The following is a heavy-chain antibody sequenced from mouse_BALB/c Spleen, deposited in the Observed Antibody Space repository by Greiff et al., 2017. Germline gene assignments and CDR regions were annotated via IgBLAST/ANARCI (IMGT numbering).Heavy chain of an antibody. CDR1: GFTFNTYA. J-gene: IGHJ4*01. V-gene: IGHV10-1*02. Sequence: EVQGVESGGGLVQPKGSLKLSCAASGFTFNTYAMNWVRQAPGKGLEWVARIRSKSNNYATYYADSVKDRFTISRDDSQSMLYLQMNNLKTEDTAMYYCVRHGGLLYAMDYWGQGTSVTVSS. CDR3: VRHGGLLYAMDY. CDR2: IRSKSNNYAT. D-gene: IGHD2-13*01.